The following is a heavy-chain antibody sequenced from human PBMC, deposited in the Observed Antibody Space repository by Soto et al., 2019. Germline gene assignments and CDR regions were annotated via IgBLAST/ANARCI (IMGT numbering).Heavy chain of an antibody. CDR1: GGSIISGNYY. D-gene: IGHD5-12*01. V-gene: IGHV4-31*03. CDR2: IHYSGTT. CDR3: ARRDIVATSGAFDI. J-gene: IGHJ3*02. Sequence: PSETLSLTCTVSGGSIISGNYYWSWIRQHPGKGLEWIGCIHYSGTTYYNPSLKSRITISVDTSKNQFSLMLSSVTAADTAVYYCARRDIVATSGAFDIWGQGTMVTVSS.